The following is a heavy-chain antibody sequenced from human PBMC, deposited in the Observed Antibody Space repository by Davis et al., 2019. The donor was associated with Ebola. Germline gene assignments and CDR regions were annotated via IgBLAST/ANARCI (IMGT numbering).Heavy chain of an antibody. CDR3: ARGNTMVRSNNWFDP. D-gene: IGHD3-10*01. V-gene: IGHV1-69*02. CDR2: IIPILGIA. J-gene: IGHJ5*02. CDR1: GGTFSSYT. Sequence: AASVKVSCKASGGTFSSYTISWVRQAPGQGLEWMGRIIPILGIANYAQKLQGRVTMTTDTSTSTAYMELRSLRSDDTAVYYCARGNTMVRSNNWFDPWGQGTLVTVSS.